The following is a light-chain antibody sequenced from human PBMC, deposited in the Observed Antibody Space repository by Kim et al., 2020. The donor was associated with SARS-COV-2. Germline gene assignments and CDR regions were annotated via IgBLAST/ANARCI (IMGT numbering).Light chain of an antibody. CDR3: CAYAGRNTWV. Sequence: GQSITISCTGTSSDVGVYNLVSWYQQYPGKAPQLIINEVTKRPSGVSNRFSGSRSGNTASLTIAGLQAEDEADYYCCAYAGRNTWVFGGGTQLTVL. J-gene: IGLJ3*02. CDR2: EVT. V-gene: IGLV2-23*02. CDR1: SSDVGVYNL.